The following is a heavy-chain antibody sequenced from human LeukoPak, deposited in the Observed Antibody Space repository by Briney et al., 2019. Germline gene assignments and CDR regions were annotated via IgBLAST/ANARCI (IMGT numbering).Heavy chain of an antibody. CDR3: ARGYNWNDHYFDY. Sequence: GGSLRLSCAASGLTISSNYMSWVRQAPGKGLEWVSVIYSGGSTYYADSVKGRFIISRDNSKNTLYLQMNSLRAEDTAVYYCARGYNWNDHYFDYWGQGTLATVSS. CDR2: IYSGGST. CDR1: GLTISSNY. V-gene: IGHV3-66*01. J-gene: IGHJ4*02. D-gene: IGHD1-20*01.